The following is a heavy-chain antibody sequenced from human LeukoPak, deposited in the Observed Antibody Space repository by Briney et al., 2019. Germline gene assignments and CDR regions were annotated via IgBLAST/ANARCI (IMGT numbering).Heavy chain of an antibody. CDR1: GGSFSGYY. V-gene: IGHV4-34*01. D-gene: IGHD3-22*01. CDR2: ISYSGGT. J-gene: IGHJ3*02. CDR3: AREVEYYDSSGYRPHAFDI. Sequence: SETLSLTCAVYGGSFSGYYWGWTRQPPGKGLEWIGSISYSGGTAYNPSLRSRVTISVDTSKNQFSLKVNSVTAADTAVYYCAREVEYYDSSGYRPHAFDIWGQGTLVTVSS.